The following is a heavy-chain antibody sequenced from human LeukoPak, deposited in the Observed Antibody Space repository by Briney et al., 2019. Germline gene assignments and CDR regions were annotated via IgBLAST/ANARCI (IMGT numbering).Heavy chain of an antibody. V-gene: IGHV3-30*04. Sequence: GRSLRLSCAASGFTFSNYAMHWVRQAPGKGLEWVAVISYDGSIKYYADSVKGRFTISRDNSKNTLYLQMSSLRAEDTAVYYCARSLATSYYYMDVWGKGTTVTVSS. CDR3: ARSLATSYYYMDV. CDR2: ISYDGSIK. CDR1: GFTFSNYA. D-gene: IGHD5-12*01. J-gene: IGHJ6*03.